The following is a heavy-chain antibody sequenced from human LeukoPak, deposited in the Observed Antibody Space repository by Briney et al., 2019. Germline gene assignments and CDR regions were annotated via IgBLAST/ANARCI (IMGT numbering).Heavy chain of an antibody. CDR3: ARGRDSGSRTYYFDY. CDR1: GYTFTDYF. CDR2: ISPITGGT. J-gene: IGHJ4*02. D-gene: IGHD1-26*01. Sequence: VASVKVSCKASGYTFTDYFLHWVRQAPGQGLEWLAWISPITGGTEYAQKFQGRVTLTRDTSISTAYMELSRLRSDDTAVYFCARGRDSGSRTYYFDYWGQGTLVTVSS. V-gene: IGHV1-2*02.